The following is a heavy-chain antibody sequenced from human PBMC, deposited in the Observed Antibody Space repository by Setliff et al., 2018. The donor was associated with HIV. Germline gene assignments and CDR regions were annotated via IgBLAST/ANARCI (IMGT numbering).Heavy chain of an antibody. CDR3: ARRGRTGNSYVLNWFDP. Sequence: SETLSLTCSVSGGSISSGTDFWSWIRQPAGKGLEWIGRIYTSGRSTYNPSLRSRVTISVDTSKNQFSPSLTSVTAADTAVYYCARRGRTGNSYVLNWFDPWGQGTLVTVSS. V-gene: IGHV4-61*02. J-gene: IGHJ5*02. CDR2: IYTSGRS. CDR1: GGSISSGTDF. D-gene: IGHD5-18*01.